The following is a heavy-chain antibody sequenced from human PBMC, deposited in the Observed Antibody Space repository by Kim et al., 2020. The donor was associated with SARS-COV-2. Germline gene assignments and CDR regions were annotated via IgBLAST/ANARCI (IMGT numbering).Heavy chain of an antibody. V-gene: IGHV3-9*01. D-gene: IGHD6-13*01. Sequence: DSVKGRFTISRDNAKNSLYLQMNSLRAEDTALYYCAKIGVEYSSSWYFDYWGQGTLVTVSS. CDR3: AKIGVEYSSSWYFDY. J-gene: IGHJ4*02.